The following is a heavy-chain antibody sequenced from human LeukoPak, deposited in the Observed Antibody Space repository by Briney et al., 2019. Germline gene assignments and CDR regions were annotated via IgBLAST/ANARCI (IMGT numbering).Heavy chain of an antibody. Sequence: SETLSLTCTVSGGSISSSPYYWGWIRQPPGKGLEWIGTIYYRGSTYSNPSLNSRVTISLDTSKNQFSLKLSSVTAADTAVYYCARGEIAAAGTTVAEGYFDYWGQGTLVTVSS. CDR3: ARGEIAAAGTTVAEGYFDY. D-gene: IGHD6-13*01. CDR1: GGSISSSPYY. V-gene: IGHV4-39*01. J-gene: IGHJ4*02. CDR2: IYYRGST.